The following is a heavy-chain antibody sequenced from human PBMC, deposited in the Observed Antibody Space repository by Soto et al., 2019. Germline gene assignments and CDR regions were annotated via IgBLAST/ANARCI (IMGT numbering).Heavy chain of an antibody. CDR3: ARGRYCLTGRCFPNWIDS. J-gene: IGHJ5*01. D-gene: IGHD2-15*01. Sequence: SETLSLTCSVSGDSISSVDYFWAWIRQPPGQALEYIGYIYKSATTYYNPSFESRVAISLDTSKSQFSLNVTSVTAADTAVYFCARGRYCLTGRCFPNWIDSWGQGTLVTVSS. V-gene: IGHV4-30-4*01. CDR1: GDSISSVDYF. CDR2: IYKSATT.